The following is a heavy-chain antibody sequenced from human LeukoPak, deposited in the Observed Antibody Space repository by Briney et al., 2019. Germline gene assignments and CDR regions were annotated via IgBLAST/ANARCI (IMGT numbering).Heavy chain of an antibody. CDR2: IFPRSVEI. Sequence: GGSLRLSCAASGFTFSDFPMIWVRQAPGKGLEWVSTIFPRSVEIHYADSVKGRFTISRDNSRSTLSLQMDSLRAEDTATYYCATYRQIQVPFEFWGQGALVTVSS. CDR1: GFTFSDFP. J-gene: IGHJ4*02. V-gene: IGHV3-23*01. D-gene: IGHD5-18*01. CDR3: ATYRQIQVPFEF.